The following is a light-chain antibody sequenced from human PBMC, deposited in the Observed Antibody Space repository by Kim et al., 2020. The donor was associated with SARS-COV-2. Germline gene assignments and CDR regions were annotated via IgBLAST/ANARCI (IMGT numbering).Light chain of an antibody. CDR2: EVS. J-gene: IGLJ1*01. V-gene: IGLV2-23*02. CDR3: CSYAGSSTYV. CDR1: SRDVGSYNL. Sequence: QSISISGTGTSRDVGSYNLVSWYQQHPGKAPKLMIYEVSKRPSGVSNRFSGSKSGNTASLTISGIQAEDEADYYCCSYAGSSTYVFGTGTKVTVL.